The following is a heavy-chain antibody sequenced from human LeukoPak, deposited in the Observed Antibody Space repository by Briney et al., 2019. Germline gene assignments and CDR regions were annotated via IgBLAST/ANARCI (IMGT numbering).Heavy chain of an antibody. CDR1: GFTFTSYS. D-gene: IGHD1-26*01. J-gene: IGHJ4*02. CDR2: ISGGGGST. Sequence: GGSLRLSCAASGFTFTSYSMNWVRQAPGKGLEWVSTISGGGGSTYYADSVKGRFTISRDNSKNTLYLQVNSLRAEDTAVYYCAKGGKWDITPFDYWGQGTLVTVSS. V-gene: IGHV3-23*01. CDR3: AKGGKWDITPFDY.